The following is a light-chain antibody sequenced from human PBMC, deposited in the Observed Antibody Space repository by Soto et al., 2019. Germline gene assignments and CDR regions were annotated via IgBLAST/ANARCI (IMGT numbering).Light chain of an antibody. Sequence: DIQMTQSPSSLSASVGDRFTITCRASQTISSYLNWYQQKPGKAPKLLIYAASSLQSGVPSRFSGSGSGTDFTLSISSLQPEDFATYYCQQCHSIPYTFGQGTKLEIK. CDR2: AAS. V-gene: IGKV1-39*01. CDR3: QQCHSIPYT. CDR1: QTISSY. J-gene: IGKJ2*01.